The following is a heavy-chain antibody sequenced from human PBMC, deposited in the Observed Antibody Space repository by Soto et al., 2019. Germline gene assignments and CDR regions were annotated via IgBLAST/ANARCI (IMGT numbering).Heavy chain of an antibody. CDR3: AKDTYYYSSSGYYSFDY. CDR1: GFIFSSYG. V-gene: IGHV3-30*18. D-gene: IGHD3-22*01. Sequence: QVQLVESGGGVVQPERSLRLSCEASGFIFSSYGMHWVRQAPGKGLEWVAVVSHDGSNKKYVDSVEGPFTISRDNSQNTRYLQMNSLRAEDTTVYYCAKDTYYYSSSGYYSFDYWGQGTLVTVSS. J-gene: IGHJ4*02. CDR2: VSHDGSNK.